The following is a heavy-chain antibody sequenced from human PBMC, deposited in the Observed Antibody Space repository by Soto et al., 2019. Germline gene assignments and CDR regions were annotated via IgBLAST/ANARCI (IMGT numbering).Heavy chain of an antibody. D-gene: IGHD6-13*01. Sequence: QVQLVESGGGVVQPGRSLRLSCAASGFTFSSYGMHWVRQAPGKGLEWVAVIWYDGSNKYYADSVKGRFTISRDNSKNTLYLQMNSLRAEDTAAYYCASDRAGIAAAGFYCDSWGQGTLVTVSS. V-gene: IGHV3-33*01. J-gene: IGHJ4*02. CDR1: GFTFSSYG. CDR2: IWYDGSNK. CDR3: ASDRAGIAAAGFYCDS.